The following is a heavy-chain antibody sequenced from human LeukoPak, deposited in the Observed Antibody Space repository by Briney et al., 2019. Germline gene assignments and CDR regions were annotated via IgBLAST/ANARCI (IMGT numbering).Heavy chain of an antibody. V-gene: IGHV4-59*08. Sequence: SETLSLTCTVSGGSMRKNNWSWIRQPPGKGLEWIGYMYYSGSPNYRPALKSRVTISVDTSKNQISLKLSSVTAADTAVYYCAGQTRSSSNDFALDIWGPGTLVAVSS. D-gene: IGHD3/OR15-3a*01. CDR3: AGQTRSSSNDFALDI. J-gene: IGHJ3*02. CDR2: MYYSGSP. CDR1: GGSMRKNN.